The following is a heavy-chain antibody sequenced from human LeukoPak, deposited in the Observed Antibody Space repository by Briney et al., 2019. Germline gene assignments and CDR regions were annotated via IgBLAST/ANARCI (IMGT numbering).Heavy chain of an antibody. J-gene: IGHJ4*02. CDR3: ARDRYDGSGFDY. CDR2: ISSSSSYI. V-gene: IGHV3-21*01. CDR1: GFTFSSYS. D-gene: IGHD3-10*01. Sequence: GGSLRLSRAASGFTFSSYSMNWVRQAPGKGLEWVSSISSSSSYIYYADSVKGRFTISRDNAKNSLYLQMNNLRAEDTAVYYCARDRYDGSGFDYWGQGTLVTVSS.